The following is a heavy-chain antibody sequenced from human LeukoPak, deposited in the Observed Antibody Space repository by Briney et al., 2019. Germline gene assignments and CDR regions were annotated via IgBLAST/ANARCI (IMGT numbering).Heavy chain of an antibody. Sequence: GGSLRLSCAASGFTFSSYGMHWVRQAPGKGLEWVAVIWYDGSNKYYADSVKGRFTISRDNAKNSLYLQMNSLRAEDTALYYCAPAAMPNGYWGQGTLVTVSS. CDR1: GFTFSSYG. J-gene: IGHJ4*02. CDR2: IWYDGSNK. CDR3: APAAMPNGY. D-gene: IGHD2-2*01. V-gene: IGHV3-33*03.